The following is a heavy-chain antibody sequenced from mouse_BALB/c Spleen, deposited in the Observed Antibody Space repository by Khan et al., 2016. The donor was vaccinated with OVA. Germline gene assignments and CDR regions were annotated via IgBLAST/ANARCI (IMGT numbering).Heavy chain of an antibody. V-gene: IGHV1-4*01. CDR3: ARRTTEYAIDY. J-gene: IGHJ4*01. D-gene: IGHD2-14*01. CDR1: GYTFTSHT. CDR2: INPRSGYT. Sequence: QVQLKESGAELARPGASVKMSCKASGYTFTSHTMHWVKQRPGQGLEWIGYINPRSGYTNYNQKFNDKATLTADKSSSTAYMQLSSLTSEDSAVYYCARRTTEYAIDYWGQGTSVTVSS.